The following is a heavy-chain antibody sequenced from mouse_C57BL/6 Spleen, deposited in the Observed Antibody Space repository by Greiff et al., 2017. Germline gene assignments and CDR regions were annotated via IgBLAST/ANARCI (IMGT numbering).Heavy chain of an antibody. CDR3: ARSGDYVDY. CDR2: IYPGDGDT. J-gene: IGHJ2*01. CDR1: GYAFSSSW. D-gene: IGHD3-1*01. Sequence: LVESGPELVKPGASVKFSCKASGYAFSSSWMNWVKQRPGKGLEWIGRIYPGDGDTTYNVKFKGKATLTADKYSSTAYMQLSSLTSEDSAVYYCARSGDYVDYWGQGTTLTVSS. V-gene: IGHV1-82*01.